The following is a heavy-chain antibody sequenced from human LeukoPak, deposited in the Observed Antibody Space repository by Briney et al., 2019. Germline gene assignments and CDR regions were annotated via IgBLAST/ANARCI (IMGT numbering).Heavy chain of an antibody. CDR1: GYTFTCYD. J-gene: IGHJ1*01. CDR2: IIPIFGTA. Sequence: SVKVSCKASGYTFTCYDINWVRQATGQGLEWMGGIIPIFGTANYAQKFQGRVTITADESTSTAYMELSSLRSEDTAVYYCARVSYCTNGVCYTGYFQHWGQGTLVTVSS. CDR3: ARVSYCTNGVCYTGYFQH. D-gene: IGHD2-8*01. V-gene: IGHV1-69*13.